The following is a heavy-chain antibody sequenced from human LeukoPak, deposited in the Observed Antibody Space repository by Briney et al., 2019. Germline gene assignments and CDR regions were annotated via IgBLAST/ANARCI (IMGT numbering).Heavy chain of an antibody. Sequence: PGGSLRLSCAASGFSFSVYEMHWVRQAPGKELEWISDISSSGTTTYYADSVKGRFTISRDNAKNSLYLQMNSLRAEDTAVYYCTPLTVASNFDYWGQGTLVTVSS. CDR1: GFSFSVYE. V-gene: IGHV3-48*03. CDR2: ISSSGTTT. J-gene: IGHJ4*02. D-gene: IGHD6-19*01. CDR3: TPLTVASNFDY.